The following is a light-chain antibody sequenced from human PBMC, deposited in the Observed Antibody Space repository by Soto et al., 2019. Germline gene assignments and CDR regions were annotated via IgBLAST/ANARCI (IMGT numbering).Light chain of an antibody. Sequence: IVLTQSPGTLSLSPGERATLSCRASQSVTSTYLAWYQQTPGQAPRLLIYGTSNRATGVPDRFSGSGSGTDFTLNISGLEPEDFAVYYCQQSESSPRTFGQGTKVDIK. CDR3: QQSESSPRT. J-gene: IGKJ1*01. CDR1: QSVTSTY. V-gene: IGKV3-20*01. CDR2: GTS.